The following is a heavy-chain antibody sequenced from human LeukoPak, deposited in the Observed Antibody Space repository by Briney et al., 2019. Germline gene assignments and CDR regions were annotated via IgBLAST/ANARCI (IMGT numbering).Heavy chain of an antibody. J-gene: IGHJ4*02. Sequence: GGSLRLSCAASGFRFSRSGMHWVRQAPGKGLEWVAVISYDGSNKYYADSMKGRFTISRDNSKNTLYLQMNSLRAEDTAVYYCAKLTGVYLDYWGQGTLVTVSS. V-gene: IGHV3-30*18. CDR1: GFRFSRSG. CDR3: AKLTGVYLDY. CDR2: ISYDGSNK. D-gene: IGHD7-27*01.